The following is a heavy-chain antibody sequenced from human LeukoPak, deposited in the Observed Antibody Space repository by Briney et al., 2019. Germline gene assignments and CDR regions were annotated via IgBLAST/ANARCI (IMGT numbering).Heavy chain of an antibody. Sequence: GGSLRLSCAASGFTFSSYSMNWVRQAPGKGLEWVSYISRSSGTTYYADSVKGRFTISRDNAKNSLYLQMNSLRAEDTAVYYCAELGITMIGGVWGKGTTVTISS. V-gene: IGHV3-48*04. CDR3: AELGITMIGGV. CDR1: GFTFSSYS. CDR2: ISRSSGTT. J-gene: IGHJ6*04. D-gene: IGHD3-10*02.